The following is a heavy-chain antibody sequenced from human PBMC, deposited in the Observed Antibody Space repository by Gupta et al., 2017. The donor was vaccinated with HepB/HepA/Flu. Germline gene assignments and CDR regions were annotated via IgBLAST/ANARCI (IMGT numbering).Heavy chain of an antibody. J-gene: IGHJ3*02. Sequence: QVHLVDSGGGVVQPGRYLRLACAASGFTFSTYTMHWVRQAPGKGLEWVAVIAYDGSNEYYSDSVKGRFAISRDNSKNTLSLQMNSLRAEDTAVYYCARMVTSYGSGNYNTFDIWGQGTMVTVSS. CDR3: ARMVTSYGSGNYNTFDI. CDR1: GFTFSTYT. V-gene: IGHV3-30*09. CDR2: IAYDGSNE. D-gene: IGHD3-10*01.